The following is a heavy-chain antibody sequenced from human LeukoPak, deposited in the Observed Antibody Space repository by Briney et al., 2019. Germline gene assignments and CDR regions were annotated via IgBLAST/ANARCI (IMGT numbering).Heavy chain of an antibody. D-gene: IGHD6-13*01. J-gene: IGHJ3*02. CDR2: ISGSGGST. CDR1: GFTFSSYA. V-gene: IGHV3-23*01. Sequence: GGSLRLSCAASGFTFSSYAMSWVRQAPGQGLEWVSAISGSGGSTYYADSVKGRFTISRDNSKNTLYLQMNSLRAEDTAVYYCAKDRYSSSESDAFDIWGQGTMVTVSS. CDR3: AKDRYSSSESDAFDI.